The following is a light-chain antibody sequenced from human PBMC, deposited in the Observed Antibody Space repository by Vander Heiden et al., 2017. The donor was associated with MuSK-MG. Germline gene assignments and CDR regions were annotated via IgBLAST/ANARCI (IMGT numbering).Light chain of an antibody. CDR3: QSYDNSLNVV. J-gene: IGLJ2*01. Sequence: SALTHAPSVAAAPGQRVTTPCTGSNSNIGAGYDVHWYQQLPRTAPKLLIYANDNRPSGVPDRFSGSKSGTSASLAITGLQTEDEADYYCQSYDNSLNVVFGGGTKLTVL. CDR2: AND. V-gene: IGLV1-40*01. CDR1: NSNIGAGYD.